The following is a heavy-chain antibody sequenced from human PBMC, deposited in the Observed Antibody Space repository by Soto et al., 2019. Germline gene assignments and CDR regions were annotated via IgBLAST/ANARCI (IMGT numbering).Heavy chain of an antibody. CDR1: GGSISSGGYY. Sequence: SETLSLPCPVSGGSISSGGYYWSWIRQHPGKGLEWIGYIYYSGSTYYNPSLKSRVTISVDTSKNQFSLKLSSVTAADTAVYYCARDRLRRSSSTSYYYGMDVWGQGTTVTVSS. D-gene: IGHD6-13*01. CDR3: ARDRLRRSSSTSYYYGMDV. V-gene: IGHV4-31*03. J-gene: IGHJ6*02. CDR2: IYYSGST.